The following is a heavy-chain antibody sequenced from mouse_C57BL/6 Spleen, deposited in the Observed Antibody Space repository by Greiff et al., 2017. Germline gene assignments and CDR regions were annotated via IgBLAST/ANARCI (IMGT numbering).Heavy chain of an antibody. D-gene: IGHD2-10*01. CDR3: AREAYYDYFDY. Sequence: VLLLESGPELVKPGASVKISCKASGYAFSSSCMHWVKQRPGQGLEWIGRIYPGNGDTNYNGKFKGKATLTADKSSSTAYMNLSSLTSEDSEVYFCAREAYYDYFDYWGKGTTLTVSS. CDR2: IYPGNGDT. V-gene: IGHV1-82*01. CDR1: GYAFSSSC. J-gene: IGHJ2*01.